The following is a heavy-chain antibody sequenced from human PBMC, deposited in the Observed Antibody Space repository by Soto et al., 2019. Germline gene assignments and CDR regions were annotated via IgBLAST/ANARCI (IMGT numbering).Heavy chain of an antibody. D-gene: IGHD3-22*01. J-gene: IGHJ4*02. CDR1: DGSISSGDYY. CDR2: IYYSGST. CDR3: ANYDSSGQPQAYFDY. Sequence: SETLSLTCTVSDGSISSGDYYWSWIRQPPGKGLEWIGYIYYSGSTYYNPSLKSRVTISVDTSKNQFSLKLSSVTAADTAVYYCANYDSSGQPQAYFDYWGQGTLVTVS. V-gene: IGHV4-30-4*01.